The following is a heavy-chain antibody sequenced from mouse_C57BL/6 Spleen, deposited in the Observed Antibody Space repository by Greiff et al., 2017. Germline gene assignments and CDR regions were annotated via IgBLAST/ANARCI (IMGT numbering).Heavy chain of an antibody. J-gene: IGHJ4*01. CDR3: ARDGGEC. V-gene: IGHV5-4*01. CDR2: ISDGGSYT. Sequence: EVQLLESGGGLVKPGGSLKLSCAASGFTFSSYAMSWVRRTPEQRLEWVGTISDGGSYTYYPDNVKGRFTIYRDNAKNTLYLQKSHLKSEDTAMYCCARDGGECWGQGTSVTVA. CDR1: GFTFSSYA.